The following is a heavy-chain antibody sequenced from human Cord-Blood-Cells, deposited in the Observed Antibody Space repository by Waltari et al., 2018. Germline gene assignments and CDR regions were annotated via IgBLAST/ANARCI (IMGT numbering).Heavy chain of an antibody. J-gene: IGHJ2*01. V-gene: IGHV3-30*18. CDR1: GFTFSSYG. Sequence: QVQLVESGGGVVQPGRSLRLSCAASGFTFSSYGMHWVRQAPGKGLEWVAVISYDGSNKYYADSVKGRFTISRDNSKNTLYLQMNSLRAEDTAVYYCAKASGGYFDLWGRGTLVTVSS. CDR3: AKASGGYFDL. D-gene: IGHD3-10*01. CDR2: ISYDGSNK.